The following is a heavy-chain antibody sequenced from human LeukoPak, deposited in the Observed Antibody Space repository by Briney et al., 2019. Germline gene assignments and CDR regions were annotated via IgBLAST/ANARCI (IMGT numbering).Heavy chain of an antibody. D-gene: IGHD2-15*01. J-gene: IGHJ4*02. V-gene: IGHV3-23*01. Sequence: GGSLRLSCVASGFTFGTHAMSWVRQAPGKGLEWVSAISGSGGSTYYADSVKGRFTISRDNSKNTLYLQMNSLRAEDTAVYYCAKASRRYCSGGSCYSEFDYWGQGTLVTVSS. CDR1: GFTFGTHA. CDR2: ISGSGGST. CDR3: AKASRRYCSGGSCYSEFDY.